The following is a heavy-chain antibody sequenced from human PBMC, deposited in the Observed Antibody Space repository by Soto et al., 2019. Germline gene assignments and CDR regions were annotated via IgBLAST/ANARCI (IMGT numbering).Heavy chain of an antibody. V-gene: IGHV4-4*02. Sequence: SETLSLTCAVSGGSISSSNWWSWVRQPPGKGLEWIGEIYHSGSTNYNPSLKSRVTISVDKSKNQFSLKLSSVTAADTAVYYCTRDAPLWFGELSQWGQGTLVTVSS. CDR1: GGSISSSNW. D-gene: IGHD3-10*01. CDR3: TRDAPLWFGELSQ. J-gene: IGHJ4*02. CDR2: IYHSGST.